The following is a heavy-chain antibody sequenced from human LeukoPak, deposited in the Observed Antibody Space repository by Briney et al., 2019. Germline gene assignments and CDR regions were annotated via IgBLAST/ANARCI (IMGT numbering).Heavy chain of an antibody. J-gene: IGHJ4*02. Sequence: GRSLRLSCAASGFTVSSYGMHWVRQAPGKGLEWVAVIWYDGSNKYYADSVKGRFTISRDNPKNTLYLQMNSLRAEDTAVYYCARWFGELLPFDYWGQGTLVTVSS. CDR1: GFTVSSYG. D-gene: IGHD3-10*01. V-gene: IGHV3-33*01. CDR2: IWYDGSNK. CDR3: ARWFGELLPFDY.